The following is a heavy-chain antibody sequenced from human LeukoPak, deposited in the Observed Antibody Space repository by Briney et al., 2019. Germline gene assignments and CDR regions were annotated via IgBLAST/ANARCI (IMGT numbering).Heavy chain of an antibody. J-gene: IGHJ4*02. CDR2: IYSGGSI. Sequence: GGSLRISCAASGFTVSSNYMSWVRQAPGKGLEGVSVIYSGGSIYYADSVKGRFTISRDNSKNTLYLQMNSLRAEDTAVYYCARAKTMVRGVRLDYFDYWGQGTLVTVSS. V-gene: IGHV3-66*01. CDR1: GFTVSSNY. D-gene: IGHD3-10*01. CDR3: ARAKTMVRGVRLDYFDY.